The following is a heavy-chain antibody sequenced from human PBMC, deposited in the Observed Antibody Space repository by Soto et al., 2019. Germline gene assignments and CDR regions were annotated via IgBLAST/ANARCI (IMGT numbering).Heavy chain of an antibody. CDR1: GFTFSSYG. CDR2: IWYDGSDK. V-gene: IGHV3-33*01. CDR3: ARAPPGKRYYYCGMDV. D-gene: IGHD6-25*01. J-gene: IGHJ6*02. Sequence: AGGSLRLSCAASGFTFSSYGMHWVRQAPVKGLEWVAVIWYDGSDKYYADSVKGRFTISRDNSKNTLYLQMNSLRAEDTAVYYCARAPPGKRYYYCGMDVWGEGTTV.